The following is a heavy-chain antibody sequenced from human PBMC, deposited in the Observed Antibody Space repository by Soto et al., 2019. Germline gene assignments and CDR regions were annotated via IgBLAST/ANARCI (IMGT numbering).Heavy chain of an antibody. CDR1: GFTFSSYS. Sequence: PGGSLRLSCAASGFTFSSYSMNWVRQAPGKGLEWVSYISSSSSTIYYADSVKGRFTISRDNAKNSLYLQMNSLRAEDTAVYYCARDLGSGPRPPLDPWGQGTLVTVSS. CDR2: ISSSSSTI. D-gene: IGHD3-10*01. J-gene: IGHJ5*02. CDR3: ARDLGSGPRPPLDP. V-gene: IGHV3-48*01.